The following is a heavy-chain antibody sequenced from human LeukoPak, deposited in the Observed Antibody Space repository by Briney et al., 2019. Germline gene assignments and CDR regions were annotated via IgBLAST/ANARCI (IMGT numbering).Heavy chain of an antibody. V-gene: IGHV3-11*05. Sequence: GGSLRLSCAASGFTFSDYYMSWIRQAPGKGLEWVSYISSSSSYTNYADSLKGRFTISRDNAKNSLYLQMNSLRAEDTAVYYCARDRAQYYYGSGSYRPYYYYGMDVWGQGTTVTVSS. D-gene: IGHD3-10*01. CDR2: ISSSSSYT. J-gene: IGHJ6*02. CDR1: GFTFSDYY. CDR3: ARDRAQYYYGSGSYRPYYYYGMDV.